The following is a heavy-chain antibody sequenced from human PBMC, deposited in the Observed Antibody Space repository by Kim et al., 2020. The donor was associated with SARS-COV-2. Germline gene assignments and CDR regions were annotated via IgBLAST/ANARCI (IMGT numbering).Heavy chain of an antibody. CDR3: ARKNYYDSSGTMNYGMDV. CDR2: INHSGST. J-gene: IGHJ6*02. CDR1: GGSFSGYY. Sequence: SETLSLTCAVYGGSFSGYYWSWIRQPPGKGLEWIGEINHSGSTNYNPSLKSRVTISVDTSKNQFSLKLSSVTAADTAVYYCARKNYYDSSGTMNYGMDVWGQGTTVTVSS. D-gene: IGHD3-22*01. V-gene: IGHV4-34*01.